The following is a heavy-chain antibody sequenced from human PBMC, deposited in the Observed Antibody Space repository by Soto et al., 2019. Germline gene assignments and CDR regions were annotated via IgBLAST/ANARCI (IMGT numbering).Heavy chain of an antibody. CDR3: AKQWLPHHNWFDP. V-gene: IGHV3-30*18. J-gene: IGHJ5*02. Sequence: QVQLVESGGGVVQPGRSLRLSCAASGFTFSSYGIHWVRQAPGKGLEWVAVISYDGSNKYYADSVKGRFTISSDNSKNTLYLQVNSLRADDTAGYSCAKQWLPHHNWFDPWGQGTLVTVSS. CDR2: ISYDGSNK. D-gene: IGHD6-19*01. CDR1: GFTFSSYG.